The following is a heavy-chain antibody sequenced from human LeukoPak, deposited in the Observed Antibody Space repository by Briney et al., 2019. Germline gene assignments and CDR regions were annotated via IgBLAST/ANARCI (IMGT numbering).Heavy chain of an antibody. D-gene: IGHD3-3*01. CDR1: GFTFSSYA. V-gene: IGHV3-23*01. J-gene: IGHJ4*02. CDR2: ISGSGGST. Sequence: PGGSLRLSCAASGFTFSSYAMSWVRQAPGKGLEWVSAISGSGGSTYYADSVKGRFTISRDNSKNTLYLQMNSLRAEDTAVYYCARANPGTYYDFWSGTTYYFGYWGQGTLVTVSS. CDR3: ARANPGTYYDFWSGTTYYFGY.